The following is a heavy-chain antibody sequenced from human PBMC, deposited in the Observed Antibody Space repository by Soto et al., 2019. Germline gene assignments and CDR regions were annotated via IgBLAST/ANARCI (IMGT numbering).Heavy chain of an antibody. CDR1: GGTFSSYA. CDR3: ASIVVVPASSKNYYYYYGMDV. J-gene: IGHJ6*02. CDR2: IIPIFGTA. D-gene: IGHD2-2*01. V-gene: IGHV1-69*01. Sequence: QVQLVQSGAEVKKPGSSVKVSCKASGGTFSSYAISWVRQAPGQGLEWMGGIIPIFGTANYAQKFQGRVTITADESTSTAYMELSSLRSEDTAVYYCASIVVVPASSKNYYYYYGMDVWGQGTTVTVSS.